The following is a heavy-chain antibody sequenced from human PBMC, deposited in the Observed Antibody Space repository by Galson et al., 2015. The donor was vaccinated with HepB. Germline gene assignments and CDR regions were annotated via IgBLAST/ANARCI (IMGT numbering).Heavy chain of an antibody. D-gene: IGHD6-13*01. CDR3: AKTLSAAGTGV. CDR2: IKSKTDGGTT. J-gene: IGHJ4*02. Sequence: SLRLSCAASGFTFSNAWMSWVRQAPGTGLEWVGRIKSKTDGGTTDYAAPVKGRFTISRDDSKNTLYLQMNSLRAEDTAVYYCAKTLSAAGTGVWVQGTLVTVSS. CDR1: GFTFSNAW. V-gene: IGHV3-15*01.